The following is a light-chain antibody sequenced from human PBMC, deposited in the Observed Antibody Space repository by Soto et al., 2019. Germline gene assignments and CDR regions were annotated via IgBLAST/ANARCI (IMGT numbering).Light chain of an antibody. CDR2: EGN. CDR3: CSFTHGVDLI. V-gene: IGLV2-23*01. Sequence: QSVLTQPASVSGSPGQSITISCTGTSSDVGGYNLVSWYQHHPGKAPKLMIYEGNKRPSGVSDRFSGCKSGNTASMTISVLQAEDEAHYYCCSFTHGVDLIFGGGTKLTVL. CDR1: SSDVGGYNL. J-gene: IGLJ2*01.